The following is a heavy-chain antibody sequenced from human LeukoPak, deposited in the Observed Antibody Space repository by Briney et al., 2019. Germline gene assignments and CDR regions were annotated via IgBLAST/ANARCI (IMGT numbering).Heavy chain of an antibody. CDR1: GFTFSSYS. D-gene: IGHD6-19*01. V-gene: IGHV3-21*01. J-gene: IGHJ6*03. CDR3: ARDLVAVADTYYYYYMDV. CDR2: ISSSSSYI. Sequence: PGGSLRLSCAASGFTFSSYSMNWVRQAPGKGLEWVSSISSSSSYIYYADSVKGRFTISRDNGKNSLYLQMNSLRAEDTAVYYCARDLVAVADTYYYYYMDVWGKGTTVTVSS.